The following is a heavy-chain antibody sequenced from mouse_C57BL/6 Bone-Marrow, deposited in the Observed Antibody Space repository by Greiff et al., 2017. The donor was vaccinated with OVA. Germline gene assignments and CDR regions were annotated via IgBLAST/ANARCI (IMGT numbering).Heavy chain of an antibody. CDR1: GYAFSSSW. Sequence: QVTLKESGPELVKPGASVKISCKASGYAFSSSWMNWVKQRPGKGLEWIGRIYPGAGDTNYNGKFKGKATLTADKSSSTAYMQLSSLTSEDSAVYCCAPSTMVTDYWGQGTTLTVSS. D-gene: IGHD2-2*01. CDR3: APSTMVTDY. CDR2: IYPGAGDT. J-gene: IGHJ2*01. V-gene: IGHV1-82*01.